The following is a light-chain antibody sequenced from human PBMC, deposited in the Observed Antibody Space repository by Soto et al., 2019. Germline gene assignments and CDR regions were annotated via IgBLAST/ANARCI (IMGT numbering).Light chain of an antibody. Sequence: DIVLTQSPATLSLSPGDRATLSCRASQSVGTSLAWYKQQPGQAPRLLIHDAAYRACGIPERFRGSGSGTAFSLSISSLEPDDFAVYYCQQRSSWPRSFGRGTKV. CDR3: QQRSSWPRS. CDR1: QSVGTS. J-gene: IGKJ3*01. V-gene: IGKV3-11*01. CDR2: DAA.